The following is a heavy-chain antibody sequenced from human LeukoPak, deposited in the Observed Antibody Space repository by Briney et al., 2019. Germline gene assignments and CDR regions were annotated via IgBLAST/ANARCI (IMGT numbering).Heavy chain of an antibody. CDR3: ARGSLTPYYYYGMDV. V-gene: IGHV4-34*01. CDR1: GGSFSGYY. D-gene: IGHD3-9*01. J-gene: IGHJ6*02. CDR2: INHSGST. Sequence: PSETLSLTCAVYGGSFSGYYWSWIRQPPGKGQEWIGEINHSGSTNYNPSLKSRVTISVDTSKNQFSLKLSSVTAADTAVYYCARGSLTPYYYYGMDVWGQGTTVTVSS.